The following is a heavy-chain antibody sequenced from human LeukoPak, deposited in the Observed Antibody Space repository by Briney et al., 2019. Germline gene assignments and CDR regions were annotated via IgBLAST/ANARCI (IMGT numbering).Heavy chain of an antibody. CDR3: VRSFPRYIPVAGTGGGS. CDR2: FDPEDGET. D-gene: IGHD6-19*01. CDR1: GYTLTELS. Sequence: ASVKVSCKVSGYTLTELSMHWVRQAPGKGLEWMGGFDPEDGETIYAQKFQDRVTMTEDTSTDTAYMELSSLRSEDTAVYYCVRSFPRYIPVAGTGGGSCGQGTLVTVSS. J-gene: IGHJ5*02. V-gene: IGHV1-24*01.